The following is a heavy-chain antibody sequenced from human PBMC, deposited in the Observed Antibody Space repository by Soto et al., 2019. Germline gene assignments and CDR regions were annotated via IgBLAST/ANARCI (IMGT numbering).Heavy chain of an antibody. CDR1: GFTFNSYS. V-gene: IGHV3-48*02. J-gene: IGHJ4*02. CDR3: ARLSVRYGSGGSCSQLDY. D-gene: IGHD2-15*01. Sequence: EVQLVESGGGLVQPGGSLRLSCAASGFTFNSYSMTWVRQAPGKGLEWLSFISSTTGTIYYADSVKGRFSFSSENGKNSLYLQMNSLRDGDTAVYYCARLSVRYGSGGSCSQLDYWGQGTLVTVSS. CDR2: ISSTTGTI.